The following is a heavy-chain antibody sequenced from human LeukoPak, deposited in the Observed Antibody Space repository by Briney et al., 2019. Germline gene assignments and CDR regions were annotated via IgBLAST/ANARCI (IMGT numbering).Heavy chain of an antibody. J-gene: IGHJ3*02. CDR2: IYYSGGT. D-gene: IGHD6-19*01. CDR1: GGSSSSYY. V-gene: IGHV4-59*01. CDR3: ARAVGLVQYAFDI. Sequence: KPSETLSLTXSVSGGSSSSYYWNWIRQAPGKGLEWIGYIYYSGGTDYNPSLKSRVTISVDTSRNQFSLKLSSVTAADTAMYYCARAVGLVQYAFDIWGQGTMVTVSS.